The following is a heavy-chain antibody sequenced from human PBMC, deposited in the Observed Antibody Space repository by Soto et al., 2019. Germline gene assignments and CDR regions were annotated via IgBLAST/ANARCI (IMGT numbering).Heavy chain of an antibody. Sequence: SETLSLTCTVSCGSINGYYWSWIRQPPGKGLEWIGYIYYSGSTNYNPSLKSRVTISVDTSKNQFSLRLSSVTAADTAVYYCATGYGDYDLDYWGQGTLVTVSS. CDR2: IYYSGST. V-gene: IGHV4-59*01. D-gene: IGHD4-17*01. CDR1: CGSINGYY. CDR3: ATGYGDYDLDY. J-gene: IGHJ4*02.